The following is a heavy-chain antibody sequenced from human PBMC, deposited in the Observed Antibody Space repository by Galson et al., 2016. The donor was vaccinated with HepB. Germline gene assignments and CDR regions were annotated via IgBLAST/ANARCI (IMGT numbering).Heavy chain of an antibody. Sequence: SLRLSCAVSGFTFSSYGMHWVRQAPGKGLEWVAVISDDGSSKYYVPFVKGRFSISRDNSKDMLYLQMDSLRPEDTAVYYCAKSRHATPIDFIFNRWGQGTLVTVSS. J-gene: IGHJ5*02. V-gene: IGHV3-30*18. CDR2: ISDDGSSK. CDR3: AKSRHATPIDFIFNR. CDR1: GFTFSSYG. D-gene: IGHD2-21*02.